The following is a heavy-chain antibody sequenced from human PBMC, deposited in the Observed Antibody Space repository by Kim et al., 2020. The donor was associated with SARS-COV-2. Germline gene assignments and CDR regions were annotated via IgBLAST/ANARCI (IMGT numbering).Heavy chain of an antibody. V-gene: IGHV1-69*13. D-gene: IGHD3-9*01. CDR1: GGTFSSYA. CDR2: IIPIFGTA. CDR3: AREKSNILTGYYRYFDL. J-gene: IGHJ2*01. Sequence: SVKASCKASGGTFSSYAISWVRQAPGQGLEWMGGIIPIFGTANYAQKFQGRVTITADESTSTAYMELSSLRSEDTAVYYCAREKSNILTGYYRYFDLWGRGTLVTVSS.